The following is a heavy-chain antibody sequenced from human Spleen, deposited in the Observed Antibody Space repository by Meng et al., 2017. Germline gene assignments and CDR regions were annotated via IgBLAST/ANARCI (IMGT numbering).Heavy chain of an antibody. V-gene: IGHV3-9*01. CDR3: ARAKSSGWYSGYYYGMDV. D-gene: IGHD6-19*01. CDR1: GFTFDEYA. Sequence: SLRLSCAASGFTFDEYAMHWVRQVPGKGLEWVSGISLNSRTIGYADSVKGRFTISRDNAKNTLYLQMNSLRAEDTAVYYCARAKSSGWYSGYYYGMDVWGQGTTVTVSS. CDR2: ISLNSRTI. J-gene: IGHJ6*02.